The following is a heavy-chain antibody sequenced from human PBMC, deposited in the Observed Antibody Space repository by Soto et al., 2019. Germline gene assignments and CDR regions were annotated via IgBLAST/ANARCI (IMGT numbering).Heavy chain of an antibody. D-gene: IGHD3-10*01. CDR3: ARLGHSVSPPFEN. J-gene: IGHJ4*02. CDR1: GGSVSSVVDS. Sequence: QLHLQESGSGLLKPSQTLSLTCAVSGGSVSSVVDSWSWIRQSPGKGLEWIGYFYRTGSTYYNPSLQSRVTISVDRSKNQFSLRLTSVTAADTAVYYCARLGHSVSPPFENWGQGTLVTVSS. V-gene: IGHV4-30-2*06. CDR2: FYRTGST.